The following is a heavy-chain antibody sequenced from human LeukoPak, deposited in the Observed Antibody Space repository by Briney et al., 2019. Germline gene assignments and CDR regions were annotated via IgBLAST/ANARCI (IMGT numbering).Heavy chain of an antibody. Sequence: ASVKVSCKASGYTFTSYGISWVRQAPGQGLEWMGWISAYNGNTNYAQKLQGRVTMTTDTSTSTAYMELRSLRSDDTAVYYCARALASPIYLKPQRCDYWGQGTLVTVSS. J-gene: IGHJ4*02. D-gene: IGHD2-2*02. CDR2: ISAYNGNT. CDR3: ARALASPIYLKPQRCDY. V-gene: IGHV1-18*01. CDR1: GYTFTSYG.